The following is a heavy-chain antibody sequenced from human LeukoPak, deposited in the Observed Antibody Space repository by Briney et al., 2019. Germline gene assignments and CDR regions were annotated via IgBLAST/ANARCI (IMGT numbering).Heavy chain of an antibody. D-gene: IGHD3-16*01. J-gene: IGHJ4*02. CDR1: GGTFSSYA. CDR3: ARASWGEAELKAFDY. CDR2: IIPIFGTA. V-gene: IGHV1-69*01. Sequence: GASVKVSCKASGGTFSSYAIGWVRQAPGQGLEWMGGIIPIFGTANYAQRFQGRVTITADESTSTAYMELSSLRSEDTAVYYCARASWGEAELKAFDYWGQGTLVTVSS.